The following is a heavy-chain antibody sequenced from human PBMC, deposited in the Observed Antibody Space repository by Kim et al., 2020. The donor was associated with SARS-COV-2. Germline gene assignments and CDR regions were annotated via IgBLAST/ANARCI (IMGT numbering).Heavy chain of an antibody. CDR2: INPNSGGT. D-gene: IGHD3-16*01. J-gene: IGHJ6*02. Sequence: ASVKVSCKASGYTFTGYYMHWVRQAPGQGLEWMGRINPNSGGTNYAQKFQGRVTMTRDTSISTAYMELSRLRSDDTAVYYCAREGIWGNYGMDVWGQGTTVTVSS. CDR1: GYTFTGYY. CDR3: AREGIWGNYGMDV. V-gene: IGHV1-2*06.